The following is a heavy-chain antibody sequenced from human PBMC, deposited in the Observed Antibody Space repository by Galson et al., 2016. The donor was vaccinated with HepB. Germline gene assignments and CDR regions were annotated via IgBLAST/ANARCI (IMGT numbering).Heavy chain of an antibody. CDR1: GDSVSSNSAA. D-gene: IGHD5/OR15-5a*01. CDR2: TYYRSRWYT. J-gene: IGHJ6*02. CDR3: ARALVYEQPTPWGMDV. Sequence: AISGDSVSSNSAAWNWIRQSPSRGLEWLGWTYYRSRWYTDYALSVKSRININADTSKNQFSLQLNSVTPEDTAVYYCARALVYEQPTPWGMDVWGQGTTVIVSS. V-gene: IGHV6-1*01.